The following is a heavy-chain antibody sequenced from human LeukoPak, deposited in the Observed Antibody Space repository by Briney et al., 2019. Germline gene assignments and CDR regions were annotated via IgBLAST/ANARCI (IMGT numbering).Heavy chain of an antibody. D-gene: IGHD3-22*01. CDR2: IYYSGST. Sequence: SETLSLTCTVSGGSISSSSYYWGWIRQPPGKGLEWIGYIYYSGSTNYNPSLKSRVTISVDTSKNQFSLKLSSVTAADTAVYYCARDAEYYYDSGGYYMDVWGKGTTVTVSS. CDR1: GGSISSSSYY. J-gene: IGHJ6*03. V-gene: IGHV4-61*01. CDR3: ARDAEYYYDSGGYYMDV.